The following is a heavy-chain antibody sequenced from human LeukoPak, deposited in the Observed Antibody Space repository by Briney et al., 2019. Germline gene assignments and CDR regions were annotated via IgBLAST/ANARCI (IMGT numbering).Heavy chain of an antibody. J-gene: IGHJ4*02. Sequence: ASVKVSCKASGYTFTGYYMHWVRQAPGQGLEWMGRINPNSGGTNYAQKFQGRVTMTRDTSISTAYMELSRLRSDDTAVYYCARRAQASSSWCLDYWGQGTLVTVSS. CDR1: GYTFTGYY. CDR3: ARRAQASSSWCLDY. D-gene: IGHD6-13*01. CDR2: INPNSGGT. V-gene: IGHV1-2*06.